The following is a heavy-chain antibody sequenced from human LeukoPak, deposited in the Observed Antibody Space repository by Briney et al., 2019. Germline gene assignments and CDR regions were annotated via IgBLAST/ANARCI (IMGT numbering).Heavy chain of an antibody. CDR3: AKDLAPGIHLWFLLDY. CDR2: ISGSGGST. CDR1: GFTFSSYA. Sequence: AGGSLRLSCAASGFTFSSYAMSWVRQAPGKGLEWVSAISGSGGSTYYADSVKGRFTISRDNSKNTLYLQMNSLRAEDTAVYYCAKDLAPGIHLWFLLDYWGQGTLVTVSS. J-gene: IGHJ4*02. D-gene: IGHD5-18*01. V-gene: IGHV3-23*01.